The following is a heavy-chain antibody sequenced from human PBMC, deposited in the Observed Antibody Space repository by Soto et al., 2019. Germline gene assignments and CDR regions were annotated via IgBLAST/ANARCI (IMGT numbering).Heavy chain of an antibody. CDR3: ASGVVIKASYFDF. CDR1: GGSISSSSYY. V-gene: IGHV4-39*01. CDR2: FHYSGST. D-gene: IGHD3-22*01. J-gene: IGHJ4*02. Sequence: PSENLSLTCTVYGGSISSSSYYWGWIRQPPGKGLEWIGSFHYSGSTYYNPSLKSRVSISVDTSKTQFSLKLTSVTAADTAVYYCASGVVIKASYFDFWGQGTLVTVSS.